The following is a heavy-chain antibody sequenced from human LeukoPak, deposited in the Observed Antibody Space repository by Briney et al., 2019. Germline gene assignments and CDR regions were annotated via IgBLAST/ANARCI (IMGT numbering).Heavy chain of an antibody. V-gene: IGHV3-23*01. CDR1: GFTLSSYA. CDR2: ISGSGGST. D-gene: IGHD1-26*01. Sequence: GGSLRLSCAASGFTLSSYAMSWVRQAPGKGLEWVSAISGSGGSTYYADSVKGRFTISRDNAKNSLYLQMNSLRAEDTAVYYCARGWELLGGNYFDYWGQGTLVTVSS. J-gene: IGHJ4*02. CDR3: ARGWELLGGNYFDY.